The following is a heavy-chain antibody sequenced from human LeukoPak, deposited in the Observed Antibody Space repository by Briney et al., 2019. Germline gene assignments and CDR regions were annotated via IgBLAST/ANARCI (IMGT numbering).Heavy chain of an antibody. Sequence: GGSLRLSCAASGFTFTNYWMSWVRQAPGKGLEWVANIKQDGSEKYYVDSVKGRFTISRDNAKNSLYLQMNSLRAEDTAVYYCARPDGYNLDAFDIWGQGTMVTVSS. J-gene: IGHJ3*02. V-gene: IGHV3-7*01. CDR2: IKQDGSEK. CDR3: ARPDGYNLDAFDI. D-gene: IGHD5-24*01. CDR1: GFTFTNYW.